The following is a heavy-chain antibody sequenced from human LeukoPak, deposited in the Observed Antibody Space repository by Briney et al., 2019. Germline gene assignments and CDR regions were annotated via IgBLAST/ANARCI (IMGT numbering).Heavy chain of an antibody. CDR1: GYTFTSYG. CDR3: ARGGPFPSIAAAGLFDY. J-gene: IGHJ4*02. D-gene: IGHD6-13*01. Sequence: ASVKVSCKASGYTFTSYGISWVRQAPGQGLEWMGGISAYNGNTNYAQKLQGRVTMTTDTSTNTAYMELRSLRSDDTAVYYCARGGPFPSIAAAGLFDYWGQGTLVTVSS. CDR2: ISAYNGNT. V-gene: IGHV1-18*01.